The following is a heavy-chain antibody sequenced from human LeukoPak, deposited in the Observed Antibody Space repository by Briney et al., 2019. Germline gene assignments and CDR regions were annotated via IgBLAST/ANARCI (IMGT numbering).Heavy chain of an antibody. CDR1: GFTVSSNY. D-gene: IGHD5-24*01. V-gene: IGHV3-53*01. CDR2: IYSGGST. Sequence: PGGSLRLSCAASGFTVSSNYMSWVRQAPGKGLEWVSVIYSGGSTYYAGSVKGRFTISRDNSKNMLYLQMNSLRAEDTAVYYCARDQDGYNRRHFHHWGQGTLVTVSS. CDR3: ARDQDGYNRRHFHH. J-gene: IGHJ1*01.